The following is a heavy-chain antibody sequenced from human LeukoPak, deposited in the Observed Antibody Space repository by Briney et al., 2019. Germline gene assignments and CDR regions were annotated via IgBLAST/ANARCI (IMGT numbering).Heavy chain of an antibody. Sequence: PGGSLRLSCAASGFTFSNAWMSWVRQAPGKGLEWVSAISGSGGSTYYADSVKGRFTISRDNSKNTLYLQMNSLRAEDTAVYYCAKRSTYLRSLDIWGQGTMVTVSS. J-gene: IGHJ3*02. D-gene: IGHD4-17*01. CDR2: ISGSGGST. V-gene: IGHV3-23*01. CDR1: GFTFSNAW. CDR3: AKRSTYLRSLDI.